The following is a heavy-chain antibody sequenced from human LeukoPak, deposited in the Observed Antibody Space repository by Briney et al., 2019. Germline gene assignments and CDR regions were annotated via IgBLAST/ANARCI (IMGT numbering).Heavy chain of an antibody. Sequence: PGGSLRLSCAASGFTFSSYELNWVRQAPGKGLEWVSYISSSTYTIYYADSVKGRFTISRDNAKNSLYLQMNSLRAEDTAVYYCARLGRLRLGTDYWGQGTLVTVSS. CDR1: GFTFSSYE. V-gene: IGHV3-48*03. D-gene: IGHD5-12*01. J-gene: IGHJ4*02. CDR2: ISSSTYTI. CDR3: ARLGRLRLGTDY.